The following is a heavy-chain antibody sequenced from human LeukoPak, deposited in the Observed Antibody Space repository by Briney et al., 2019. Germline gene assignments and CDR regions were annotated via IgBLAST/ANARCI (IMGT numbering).Heavy chain of an antibody. CDR2: INHSGST. Sequence: SETLSLTCTVSGGSISSSSYYWGWIRQPPGKGLEWIGEINHSGSTNYNPSLKSRVTISVDTSKNQFSLKLSSVTAADTAVYYCARGPRKNYGGRHYFDYWGQGTLVTVSS. CDR3: ARGPRKNYGGRHYFDY. D-gene: IGHD4-23*01. V-gene: IGHV4-39*07. CDR1: GGSISSSSYY. J-gene: IGHJ4*02.